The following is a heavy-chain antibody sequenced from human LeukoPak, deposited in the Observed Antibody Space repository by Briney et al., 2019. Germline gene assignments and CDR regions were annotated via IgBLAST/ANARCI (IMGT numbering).Heavy chain of an antibody. Sequence: GGSLRLSCVASGFTFSTFAMAWVRQVPGKGLEWVAVISGSGGVTHYADSVKGRYTISRDDSKNTVFLQMNSLRAEDTAVYYCAREFIAAAGNDYWGQGTLVTVSS. CDR3: AREFIAAAGNDY. J-gene: IGHJ4*02. CDR2: ISGSGGVT. CDR1: GFTFSTFA. D-gene: IGHD6-13*01. V-gene: IGHV3-23*01.